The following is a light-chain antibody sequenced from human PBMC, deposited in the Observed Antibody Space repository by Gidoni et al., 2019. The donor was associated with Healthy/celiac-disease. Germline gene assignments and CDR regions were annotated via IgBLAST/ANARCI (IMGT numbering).Light chain of an antibody. V-gene: IGKV1-8*01. CDR1: QGISSY. CDR2: AAS. J-gene: IGKJ3*01. CDR3: QQYYSYPQVT. Sequence: IRITQSPSSLSASTGDRVTITCRASQGISSYLAWYQQKPGKAPKLLIYAASTLQSGVPSRFSGSGSGTDFTLTISCLQSEDFATYYCQQYYSYPQVTFGPGTKVDIK.